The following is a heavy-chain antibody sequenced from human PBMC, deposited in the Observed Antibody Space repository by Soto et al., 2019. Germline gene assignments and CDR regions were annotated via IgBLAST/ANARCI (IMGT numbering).Heavy chain of an antibody. CDR1: SYSISSGFF. J-gene: IGHJ5*02. Sequence: PSETLSLTCVVSSYSISSGFFWAWIRQPPGKGLEWVGSIYHTGDTHYNPSLRSQVSMSVDTSKNHFSLRLTYLTAADTAVYFCARETNSLDLWGQGILVTV. CDR3: ARETNSLDL. V-gene: IGHV4-38-2*02. D-gene: IGHD1-7*01. CDR2: IYHTGDT.